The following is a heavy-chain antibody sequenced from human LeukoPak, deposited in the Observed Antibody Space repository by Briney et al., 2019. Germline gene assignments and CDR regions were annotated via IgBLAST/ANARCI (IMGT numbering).Heavy chain of an antibody. J-gene: IGHJ4*02. D-gene: IGHD2-2*01. CDR1: GYTFTGYY. Sequence: GASVKVSCKASGYTFTGYYMHWVRQAPGQGLEWMGWINPNSGGTNYAQKFQGRVTMTRDTSISTAYMELSRLRPDDTAVYYCARGYIVVVPADVPVDYWGQGTLVTVSS. CDR2: INPNSGGT. V-gene: IGHV1-2*02. CDR3: ARGYIVVVPADVPVDY.